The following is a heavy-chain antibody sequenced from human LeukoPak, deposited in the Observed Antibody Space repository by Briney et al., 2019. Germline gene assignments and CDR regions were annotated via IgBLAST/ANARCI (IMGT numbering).Heavy chain of an antibody. V-gene: IGHV3-21*01. CDR1: GFTFSSYS. CDR2: ISSSSSYI. J-gene: IGHJ4*02. Sequence: GGSLRLSCAASGFTFSSYSMNWVRQAPGKGLEWVSSISSSSSYIYYADSVKGRFTISRDNAKNSLYLQMNSLRAEDTAVYYCAREDYGDYDSPFDYWGQGTLVTVSS. CDR3: AREDYGDYDSPFDY. D-gene: IGHD4-17*01.